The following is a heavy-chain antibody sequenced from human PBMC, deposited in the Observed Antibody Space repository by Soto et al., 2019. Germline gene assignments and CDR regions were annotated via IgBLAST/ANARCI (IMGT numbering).Heavy chain of an antibody. CDR3: ARVPDR. D-gene: IGHD2-2*01. CDR2: INHSGST. CDR1: GVSISSGGYY. J-gene: IGHJ5*02. V-gene: IGHV4-30-2*01. Sequence: PSETLSLTCTVSGVSISSGGYYWSWIRQPPGKGLEWIGYINHSGSTNYNPSLKSRVTISVDRSKNQFSLKLSSVTAADTAVYYCARVPDRWGQGTLVTVS.